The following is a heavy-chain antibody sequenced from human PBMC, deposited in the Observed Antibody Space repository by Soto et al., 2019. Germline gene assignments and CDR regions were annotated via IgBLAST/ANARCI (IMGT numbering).Heavy chain of an antibody. V-gene: IGHV3-74*01. D-gene: IGHD2-15*01. CDR1: GFTFSSYW. Sequence: EVQLVESGGGLVQPGGSLRLSFAASGFTFSSYWMHWVRQAPGKGLVWVSRINSDGSSTSYADSVKGRFTISRDNAKTTLYLQMNSLRAEDTAVYYCVRTSLVVAAATREDYWGQGNLVTVSS. J-gene: IGHJ4*02. CDR3: VRTSLVVAAATREDY. CDR2: INSDGSST.